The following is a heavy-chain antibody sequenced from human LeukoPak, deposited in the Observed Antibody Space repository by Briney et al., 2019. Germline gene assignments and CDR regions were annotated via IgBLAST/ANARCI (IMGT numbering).Heavy chain of an antibody. J-gene: IGHJ6*03. Sequence: SQTLSLTCAISGGSVSSNSAAWNWIRQSPSRGLEWLGRTYYRSKWYNDYAVSVKSRITINPDTSKNQFSLQLNSVTPEDTAVYYCARVGVNIVVVPAAKHDYYYYYMDVWGKGTTVTVSS. D-gene: IGHD2-2*01. CDR1: GGSVSSNSAA. CDR2: TYYRSKWYN. V-gene: IGHV6-1*01. CDR3: ARVGVNIVVVPAAKHDYYYYYMDV.